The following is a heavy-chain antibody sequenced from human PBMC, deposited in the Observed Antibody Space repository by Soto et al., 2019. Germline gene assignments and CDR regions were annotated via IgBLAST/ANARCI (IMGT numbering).Heavy chain of an antibody. J-gene: IGHJ6*01. CDR3: ARATVTTYYYYYGMDV. Sequence: QVQLVESGGGVVQPGRSLRLSCAASGFTFSSYAMHWVRQAPGKGLEWVAVISYDGSNKYYADSVKGRFTISRDNSKNTLYLQMNSLRAEDTAVYYCARATVTTYYYYYGMDVW. CDR1: GFTFSSYA. D-gene: IGHD4-17*01. V-gene: IGHV3-30-3*01. CDR2: ISYDGSNK.